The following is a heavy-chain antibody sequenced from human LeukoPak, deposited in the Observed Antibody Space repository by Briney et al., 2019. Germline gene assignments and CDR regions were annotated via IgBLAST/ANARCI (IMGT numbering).Heavy chain of an antibody. D-gene: IGHD6-19*01. CDR3: AKVGDSSGWTYYFDY. CDR2: ISYDGSNK. V-gene: IGHV3-30*18. J-gene: IGHJ4*02. Sequence: RSLRLSCAASGFTFSSYGMHWVRQAPGKGLEWVAVISYDGSNKYYADSVKGRFTISRDNSKNTLYLQMNSLRAEDTAVYYCAKVGDSSGWTYYFDYWGQGTLVTVSS. CDR1: GFTFSSYG.